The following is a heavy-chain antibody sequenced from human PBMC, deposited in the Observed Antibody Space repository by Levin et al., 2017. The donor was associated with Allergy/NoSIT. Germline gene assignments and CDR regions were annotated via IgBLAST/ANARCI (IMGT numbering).Heavy chain of an antibody. CDR2: ISTNSGYI. CDR3: ARGPEV. Sequence: SCAASGFSFSIYPMNWVRQAPGKGLEWISFISTNSGYIYYADSVRGRFTISRDNAKRSVYLQMNSLRADDTAVYYCARGPEVWGQGTPVTVSS. D-gene: IGHD1-14*01. V-gene: IGHV3-21*01. J-gene: IGHJ4*02. CDR1: GFSFSIYP.